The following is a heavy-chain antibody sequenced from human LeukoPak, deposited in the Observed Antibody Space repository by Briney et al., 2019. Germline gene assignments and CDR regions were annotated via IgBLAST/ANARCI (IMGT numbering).Heavy chain of an antibody. V-gene: IGHV3-23*01. CDR1: GFTFSSYA. J-gene: IGHJ4*02. Sequence: GGSLRLSCAASGFTFSSYAMSWVRQAPGKGLEWVSAISGSGGSTYYADSVKGRFTISRDNSKNTLYLQMNSLRAEDTAVYYCAKSLYSSSWIALDYWGQGTLVTVSS. CDR3: AKSLYSSSWIALDY. D-gene: IGHD6-13*01. CDR2: ISGSGGST.